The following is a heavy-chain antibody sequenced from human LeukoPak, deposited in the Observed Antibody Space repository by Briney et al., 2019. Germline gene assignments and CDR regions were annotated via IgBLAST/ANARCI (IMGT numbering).Heavy chain of an antibody. CDR1: GYTFTSYG. V-gene: IGHV1-69*05. Sequence: SVKVSCKASGYTFTSYGISWVRQAPGQGLEWMGGIIPIFGTANYAQKFQGRVTITTDESTSTAYMELSSLRSEDTAVYYCLTLIWFGELLRDYWGQGTLVTVSS. CDR2: IIPIFGTA. J-gene: IGHJ4*02. D-gene: IGHD3-10*01. CDR3: LTLIWFGELLRDY.